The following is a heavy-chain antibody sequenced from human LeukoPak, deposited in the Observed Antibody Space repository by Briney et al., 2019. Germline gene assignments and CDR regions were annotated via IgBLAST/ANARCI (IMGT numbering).Heavy chain of an antibody. CDR3: ARERNRYCTTTSCHTVNWFDP. V-gene: IGHV4-39*07. Sequence: SETLSLTCTVSGGSISSSSYYWGWIRQPPGKRLEWIGNIYYSGSTYYNPSLKSRVTISVDKSKNQFSLKLSSVTAADTAVYYCARERNRYCTTTSCHTVNWFDPWGQGTLVIVSS. D-gene: IGHD2-2*01. CDR2: IYYSGST. J-gene: IGHJ5*02. CDR1: GGSISSSSYY.